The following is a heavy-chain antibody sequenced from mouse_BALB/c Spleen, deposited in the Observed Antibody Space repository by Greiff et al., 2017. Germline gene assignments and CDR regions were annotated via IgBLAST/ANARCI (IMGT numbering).Heavy chain of an antibody. V-gene: IGHV1S16*01. Sequence: QVQLKESGAELVRPGASVTLSCKASGYTFTDYEMHWVKLRPGQGFEWIGEINPSNGGTNYNEKFKRKATLTVDKSSSTAYMQLSSLTSEDSAVYYCTIHYYGYYAMDYWGQGTSVTVSS. D-gene: IGHD1-2*01. CDR2: INPSNGGT. J-gene: IGHJ4*01. CDR1: GYTFTDYE. CDR3: TIHYYGYYAMDY.